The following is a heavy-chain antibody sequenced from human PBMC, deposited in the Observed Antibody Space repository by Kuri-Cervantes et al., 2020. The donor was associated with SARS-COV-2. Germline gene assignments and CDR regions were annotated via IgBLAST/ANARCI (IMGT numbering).Heavy chain of an antibody. CDR2: INWNGGSA. Sequence: GGSLRLSCAASGFTFSSYTMSWVRQAPGKGLEWVSGINWNGGSAGYADSVKGRFTISRDNSKNTLYLQMNSLRAEDTAVYYCATGLLWFGEFHYWGQGTLVTVSS. J-gene: IGHJ4*02. V-gene: IGHV3-23*01. CDR1: GFTFSSYT. D-gene: IGHD3-10*01. CDR3: ATGLLWFGEFHY.